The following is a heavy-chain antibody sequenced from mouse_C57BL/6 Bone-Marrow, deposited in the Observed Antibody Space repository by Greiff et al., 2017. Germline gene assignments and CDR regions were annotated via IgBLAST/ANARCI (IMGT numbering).Heavy chain of an antibody. D-gene: IGHD4-1*01. Sequence: GGGLVQPKGSLKLSCVASGFSFNTYAMNWVRQAPGKGLEWVARIRSKSNNYATYYADSVKDRFTISRDDSESMLYLRMNNLKTEDTAMYYCVRHETGDYWCQGTTLTVSS. J-gene: IGHJ2*01. CDR2: IRSKSNNYAT. V-gene: IGHV10-1*01. CDR1: GFSFNTYA. CDR3: VRHETGDY.